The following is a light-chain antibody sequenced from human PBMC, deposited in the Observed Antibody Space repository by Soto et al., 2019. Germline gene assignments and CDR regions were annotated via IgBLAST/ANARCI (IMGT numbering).Light chain of an antibody. V-gene: IGLV2-8*01. Sequence: QSALTQPPSASGSPGQSVTISCTGTSSDVGGYNYVSWYQQNPGKAPKLIIYEVTKRPLGVPDRFSGSKSGNTAPLTVSGLQPGEEADYYCASYGGNYVFFGGGTK. CDR1: SSDVGGYNY. CDR2: EVT. J-gene: IGLJ2*01. CDR3: ASYGGNYVF.